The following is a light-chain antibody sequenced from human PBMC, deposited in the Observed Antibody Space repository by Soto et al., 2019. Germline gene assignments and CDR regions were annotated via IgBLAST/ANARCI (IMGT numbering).Light chain of an antibody. CDR3: QKYDSAPQT. Sequence: DIQMTQSPSSLSASVGDRVTITCRASQGISNHLAWYQQNPGRVPNVLISGAYTLQSGVPSRFSGSGSGTDFTLTISSLQPEDVATYYCQKYDSAPQTFGQGTKVEIK. CDR2: GAY. J-gene: IGKJ1*01. V-gene: IGKV1-27*01. CDR1: QGISNH.